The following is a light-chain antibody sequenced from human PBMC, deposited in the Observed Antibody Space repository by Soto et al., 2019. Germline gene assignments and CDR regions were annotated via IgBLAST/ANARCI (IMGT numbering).Light chain of an antibody. Sequence: IQLTQSPSSLSASVGDRVTITCRASQGISSDLAWYQQKPGKAPKLLIYAASTLQSGVPSRFSGSGYGTDFTLTISSLQPEDFATYYCQQLNSYPLPFGGGTKVEIK. CDR3: QQLNSYPLP. V-gene: IGKV1-9*01. CDR2: AAS. CDR1: QGISSD. J-gene: IGKJ4*01.